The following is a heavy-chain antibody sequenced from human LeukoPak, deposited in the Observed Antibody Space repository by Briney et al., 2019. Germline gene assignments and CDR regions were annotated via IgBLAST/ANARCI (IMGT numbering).Heavy chain of an antibody. V-gene: IGHV3-48*03. Sequence: QPGGSLRLSCAASGFTFSSYEMNWVRQAPGKGLEWVSYISNSGSSIYYADSVKGRFTISRDNAKNSLYLQMNSLRVEDTALYYCAHVKARCGSVFDIWGQGTMVTVSS. CDR2: ISNSGSSI. D-gene: IGHD3-10*01. CDR1: GFTFSSYE. CDR3: AHVKARCGSVFDI. J-gene: IGHJ3*02.